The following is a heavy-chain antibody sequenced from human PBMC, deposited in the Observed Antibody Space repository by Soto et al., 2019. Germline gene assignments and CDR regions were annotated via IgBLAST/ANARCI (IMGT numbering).Heavy chain of an antibody. J-gene: IGHJ4*02. CDR2: ISGSGGST. CDR3: ANPRSRYCSGGSCYSGSFDF. CDR1: GFTFSSYA. D-gene: IGHD2-15*01. Sequence: GGSLRLSCVASGFTFSSYAMSWVRQAPGKGLEWVSAISGSGGSTYYADSVKGRFTISRDNSKNTLYLQMNSLRAEDTAVYYCANPRSRYCSGGSCYSGSFDFWGQGTLVTVSS. V-gene: IGHV3-23*01.